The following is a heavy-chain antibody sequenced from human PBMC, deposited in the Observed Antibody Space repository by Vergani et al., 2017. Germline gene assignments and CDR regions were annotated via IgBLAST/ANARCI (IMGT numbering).Heavy chain of an antibody. CDR3: ARQNPYGSAHVDF. J-gene: IGHJ4*02. CDR2: VHRNGNT. CDR1: GFSVGSGYF. Sequence: QESGPGLVKSSETLSLNCAVSGFSVGSGYFWGWIRQPPGRGLEWIGCVHRNGNTYYTSSLRSRATISRDTSKNPFSLRRTSVTAADTAVYYCARQNPYGSAHVDFWGRGVLVTVSA. V-gene: IGHV4-38-2*01. D-gene: IGHD3-10*01.